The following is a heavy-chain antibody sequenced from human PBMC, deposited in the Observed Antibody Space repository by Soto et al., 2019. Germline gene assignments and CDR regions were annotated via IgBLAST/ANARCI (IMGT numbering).Heavy chain of an antibody. CDR3: ARGYCSGGSCYTGGMDV. Sequence: GESLKISCKGSGYSFTSYWISWVRQMPGKGLAWMGRIDPSDSYTNYSPSFQGHVTISADKSISTAYLQWSSLKAPDTAMYYCARGYCSGGSCYTGGMDVWGQGTTVTVSS. J-gene: IGHJ6*02. CDR1: GYSFTSYW. CDR2: IDPSDSYT. V-gene: IGHV5-10-1*01. D-gene: IGHD2-15*01.